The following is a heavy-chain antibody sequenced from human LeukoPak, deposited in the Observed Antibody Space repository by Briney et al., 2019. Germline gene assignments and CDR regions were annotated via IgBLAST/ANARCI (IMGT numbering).Heavy chain of an antibody. Sequence: SETLSLTCAVYGGSFSGYYCSWIRQPPGKGLEWIGEINHSGSTNYNPSLKSRVTISVDTSKNQFSLKLSSVTAADTAVYYCARVGEGRGIYYYGSGSYFDWFDPWCQGTLVTVSS. V-gene: IGHV4-34*01. J-gene: IGHJ5*02. CDR1: GGSFSGYY. CDR3: ARVGEGRGIYYYGSGSYFDWFDP. D-gene: IGHD3-10*01. CDR2: INHSGST.